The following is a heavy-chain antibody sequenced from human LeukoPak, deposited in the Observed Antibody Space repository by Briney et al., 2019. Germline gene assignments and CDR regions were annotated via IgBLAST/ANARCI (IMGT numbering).Heavy chain of an antibody. Sequence: ASVKISCKASGYTFTRNYMHWVRQAPGQGLEWMGVIHPSGSSTNYAQKFQGRVTMTKDTSTSTVYIELSSLRSEDTAVYYCARMDMDTAMVTNYLDHWGQGTLVTASS. CDR3: ARMDMDTAMVTNYLDH. CDR2: IHPSGSST. D-gene: IGHD5-18*01. CDR1: GYTFTRNY. J-gene: IGHJ4*02. V-gene: IGHV1-46*01.